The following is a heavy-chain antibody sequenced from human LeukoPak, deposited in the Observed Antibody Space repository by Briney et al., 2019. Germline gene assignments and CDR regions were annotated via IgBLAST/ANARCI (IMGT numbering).Heavy chain of an antibody. V-gene: IGHV3-23*01. D-gene: IGHD6-13*01. Sequence: GKSLRLSCAVSGFTFSSYAMSWVRQAPGKGLEWVSAISGSGGSTYYADSVRGRFTISRDNSKNTLYLQMNSLRAKDTAVYYCAKENLAAVFDYWGQGTLVTVSS. CDR3: AKENLAAVFDY. CDR2: ISGSGGST. J-gene: IGHJ4*02. CDR1: GFTFSSYA.